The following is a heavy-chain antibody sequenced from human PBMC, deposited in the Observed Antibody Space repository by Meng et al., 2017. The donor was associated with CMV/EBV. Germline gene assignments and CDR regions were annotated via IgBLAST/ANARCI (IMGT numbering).Heavy chain of an antibody. V-gene: IGHV4-39*07. CDR3: ARDSAVAGVVDF. CDR1: GGSISISSYY. Sequence: QLQEPGPVLVQPAATLSLCCAVSGGSISISSYYWGWIRQRPGKGLESIGSIYYSGSTYYNPSLKSRVTISVDTSKNQFSLKLSSVTAADTAVYYCARDSAVAGVVDFWGQGTLVTVSS. CDR2: IYYSGST. D-gene: IGHD6-19*01. J-gene: IGHJ4*02.